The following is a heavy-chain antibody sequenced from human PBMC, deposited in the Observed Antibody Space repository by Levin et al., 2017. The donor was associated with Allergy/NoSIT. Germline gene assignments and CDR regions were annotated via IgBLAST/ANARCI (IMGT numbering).Heavy chain of an antibody. Sequence: SSETLSLTCTVSGGSISSGGYYWNWIRQQPGKGLEWIGYMYYTGSTYYNPSLKSRITISADTSKNHFSLTLTPVTAADTAVYYCARGTRTIFGAIYFDFWGLGTLVTVSS. CDR1: GGSISSGGYY. CDR3: ARGTRTIFGAIYFDF. J-gene: IGHJ4*02. CDR2: MYYTGST. V-gene: IGHV4-31*03. D-gene: IGHD3-3*01.